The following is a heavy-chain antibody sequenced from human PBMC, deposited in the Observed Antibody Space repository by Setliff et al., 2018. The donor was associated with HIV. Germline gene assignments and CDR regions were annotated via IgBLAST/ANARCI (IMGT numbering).Heavy chain of an antibody. V-gene: IGHV4-4*08. CDR1: GGSISNYY. CDR3: ARDGYTNGYGYYYFYMDV. Sequence: PSETLSLTCTVSGGSISNYYWSWIRQPPGKGLEWIGYIYPIGSPDFPSGNTVYNPSFRSRVTLSLDTSKNQFSLKLTSVTAADAAVYFCARDGYTNGYGYYYFYMDVWGKGTTVTVSS. D-gene: IGHD5-18*01. CDR2: IYPIGSPDFPSGNT. J-gene: IGHJ6*03.